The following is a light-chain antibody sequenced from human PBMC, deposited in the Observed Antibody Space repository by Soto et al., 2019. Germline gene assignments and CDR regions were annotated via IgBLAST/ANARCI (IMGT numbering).Light chain of an antibody. CDR1: QSVSSY. CDR3: QQRSNWPPMYT. V-gene: IGKV3-11*01. J-gene: IGKJ2*01. Sequence: DIVLTQSPATLSLSPGERATLSCRASQSVSSYLAWYQQRPGHAPRLLFYDASRRATGIPARFSASGSVTDFTLTISSLEPEDFAIYFCQQRSNWPPMYTFGQGTKLEIK. CDR2: DAS.